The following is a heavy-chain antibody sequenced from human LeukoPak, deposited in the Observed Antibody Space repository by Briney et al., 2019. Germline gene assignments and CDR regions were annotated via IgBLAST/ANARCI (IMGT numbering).Heavy chain of an antibody. V-gene: IGHV3-23*01. Sequence: GGSLRLSCAASGFTFSSYAMSWVRQAPGKGLEWVSAISGGGGSTYYADSVKGRFTISRDNSKNTLYLQMNSLRAEDTAVYYCARGYCSGGSCYALDYWGQGTLVTVSS. CDR1: GFTFSSYA. CDR2: ISGGGGST. J-gene: IGHJ4*02. CDR3: ARGYCSGGSCYALDY. D-gene: IGHD2-15*01.